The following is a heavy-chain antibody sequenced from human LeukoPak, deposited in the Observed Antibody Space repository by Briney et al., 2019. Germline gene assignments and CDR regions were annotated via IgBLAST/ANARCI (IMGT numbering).Heavy chain of an antibody. J-gene: IGHJ4*02. CDR2: ISNDGSNK. CDR3: ARDFYYGSGSYYKVFDY. Sequence: GRSLRLSCAASGFTFSSYAMHWVRQAPGKGLEWVAVISNDGSNKYYADSVKGRFTISRDNSKNTLYLQMNSLRAEDTAVYYCARDFYYGSGSYYKVFDYWGQGTLVTVSS. CDR1: GFTFSSYA. D-gene: IGHD3-10*01. V-gene: IGHV3-30-3*01.